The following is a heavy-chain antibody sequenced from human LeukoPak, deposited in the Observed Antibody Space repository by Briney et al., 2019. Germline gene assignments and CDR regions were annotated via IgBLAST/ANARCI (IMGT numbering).Heavy chain of an antibody. V-gene: IGHV4-30-2*01. CDR2: IYHSGST. J-gene: IGHJ4*02. Sequence: IPSETLSLTCAVSGGSISSGGYSWSWIRQPPGKGLEWIGYIYHSGSTYYNPSLKSRVTISVDRSKNQFSLKQSSVTAADTAVYYCAIEGPTTGAFDYWGQGTLVTVSS. CDR1: GGSISSGGYS. D-gene: IGHD1-26*01. CDR3: AIEGPTTGAFDY.